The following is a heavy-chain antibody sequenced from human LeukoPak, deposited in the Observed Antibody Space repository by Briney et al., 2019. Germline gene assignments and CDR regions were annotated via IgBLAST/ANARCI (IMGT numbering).Heavy chain of an antibody. CDR2: ISGDGTTT. Sequence: GGSLRLSCATSGFTFSTSWMHWARQAPGKGLVWVSRISGDGTTTTYADSVKGRFTISRDNAKTTLFLQMNSLRVDDTAVYYCTRVRSSSWYDYWGQGALVTVSS. J-gene: IGHJ4*02. D-gene: IGHD6-13*01. V-gene: IGHV3-74*01. CDR3: TRVRSSSWYDY. CDR1: GFTFSTSW.